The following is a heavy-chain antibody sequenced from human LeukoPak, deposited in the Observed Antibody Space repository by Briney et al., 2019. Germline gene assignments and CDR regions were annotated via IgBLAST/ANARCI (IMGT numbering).Heavy chain of an antibody. V-gene: IGHV3-23*01. Sequence: PGGSLRLSCAASGFTFSSYAMSWVRQAPGKGPEWVSAISGSGGSTYYADSVKGRFTISRDNSKNTLYLQMNSLRAEDTAVYYCAKDSGYYDILTGYPGGDWFDPWGQGTLVTVSS. D-gene: IGHD3-9*01. CDR2: ISGSGGST. J-gene: IGHJ5*02. CDR3: AKDSGYYDILTGYPGGDWFDP. CDR1: GFTFSSYA.